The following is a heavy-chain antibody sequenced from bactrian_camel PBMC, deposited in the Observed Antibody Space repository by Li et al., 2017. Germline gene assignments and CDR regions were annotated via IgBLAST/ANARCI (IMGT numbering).Heavy chain of an antibody. Sequence: HVQLVESGGGLVQPGGSLRLSCAASGFTFSSYWMYWVRQAPGKGLEWVSGIYSDGATTYYADSLKGRFTISRDNAKNTVYLQMNSLKPEDTAVYYCAAGPRTVPYALIYWGQGTQVTVS. D-gene: IGHD6*01. V-gene: IGHV3S6*01. CDR3: AAGPRTVPYALIY. CDR1: GFTFSSYW. J-gene: IGHJ4*01. CDR2: IYSDGATT.